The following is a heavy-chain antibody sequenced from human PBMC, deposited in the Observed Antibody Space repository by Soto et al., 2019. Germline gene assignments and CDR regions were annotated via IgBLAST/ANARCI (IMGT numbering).Heavy chain of an antibody. J-gene: IGHJ6*02. CDR2: IVPIFGTT. CDR1: GGTFSNYA. Sequence: QVQLVQSGAEFKKPGSSVKVSCKASGGTFSNYAISWVRQAPGQGREWMGGIVPIFGTTFYKRKFQDMATIIADDSTTTAYLELSSLRSEDTAIYYWARVEALAGIYTDHGLDVWGQGTAVSVSS. V-gene: IGHV1-69*12. D-gene: IGHD6-19*01. CDR3: ARVEALAGIYTDHGLDV.